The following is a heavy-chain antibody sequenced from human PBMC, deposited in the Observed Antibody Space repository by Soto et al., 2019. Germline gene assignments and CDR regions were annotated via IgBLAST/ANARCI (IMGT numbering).Heavy chain of an antibody. CDR1: GGSISSSSYY. V-gene: IGHV4-39*01. CDR3: ARHRYSGYDYFHYYMDV. J-gene: IGHJ6*03. Sequence: QLQLQESGPGLVKPSETLSLTCTVSGGSISSSSYYWGWIRQPPGKGLEWIGSIYYSGSTYYNPSLKSRVTISVDTSKNQFSLKLSSVTAADTAVYYCARHRYSGYDYFHYYMDVWGKGTTVTVSS. D-gene: IGHD5-12*01. CDR2: IYYSGST.